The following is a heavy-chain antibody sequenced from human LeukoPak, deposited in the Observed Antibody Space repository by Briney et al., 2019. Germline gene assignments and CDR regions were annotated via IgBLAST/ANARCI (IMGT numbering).Heavy chain of an antibody. J-gene: IGHJ4*02. CDR2: ISASTGNT. CDR1: GYNFISNG. V-gene: IGHV1-18*01. D-gene: IGHD5-24*01. CDR3: ARGRDDYSLAFDH. Sequence: ASVKVSCKASGYNFISNGISWVRQAPGQGLEWMGWISASTGNTNSAQKFEARVTMTADTSTTTAYMELRSLRPDDTAIYYCARGRDDYSLAFDHWGQGTLVAVSS.